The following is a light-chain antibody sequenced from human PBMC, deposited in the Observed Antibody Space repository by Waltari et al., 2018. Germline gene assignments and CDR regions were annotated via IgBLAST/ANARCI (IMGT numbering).Light chain of an antibody. CDR2: DVR. J-gene: IGLJ3*02. CDR1: SSDVGAYNY. Sequence: QSALTQPRSVSGSPGQSVTISCAGTSSDVGAYNYVSWYQQHPGKAPKLMIYDVRKRPSGVPDLFSGSKSGNSASLTISGLQAEDEADYYCNSYAGTYTFWLFGGGTKLTVL. V-gene: IGLV2-11*01. CDR3: NSYAGTYTFWL.